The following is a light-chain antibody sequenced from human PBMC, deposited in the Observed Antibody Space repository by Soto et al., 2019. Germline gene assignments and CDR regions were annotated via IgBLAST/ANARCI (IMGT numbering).Light chain of an antibody. CDR3: QQYGNAPFT. J-gene: IGKJ3*01. V-gene: IGKV3-20*01. CDR2: GAS. Sequence: ASQSVSSSYLAWYQQKPGQAPRLLIYGASSRATGIPDRFSGSGSGTDFTLTISRLEPEDFAVYYCQQYGNAPFTFGPGTKVDIK. CDR1: QSVSSSY.